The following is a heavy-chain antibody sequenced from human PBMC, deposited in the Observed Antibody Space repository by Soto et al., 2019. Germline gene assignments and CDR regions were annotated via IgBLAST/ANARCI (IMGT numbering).Heavy chain of an antibody. CDR2: ISGGGGST. J-gene: IGHJ3*01. CDR3: AKGFIVVVTVLRPDDAFDA. D-gene: IGHD2-21*02. V-gene: IGHV3-23*01. CDR1: GFTFGNYG. Sequence: PGGSLRLSCAASGFTFGNYGMNWVRQAPGKGLEWVSGISGGGGSTYYADSVKGRFTISRDPSKNTVFLEMNSLRAEDTAVYYCAKGFIVVVTVLRPDDAFDAWAQGTLVTVSS.